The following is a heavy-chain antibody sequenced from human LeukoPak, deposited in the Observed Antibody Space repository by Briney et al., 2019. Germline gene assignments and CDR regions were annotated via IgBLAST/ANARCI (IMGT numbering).Heavy chain of an antibody. J-gene: IGHJ4*02. D-gene: IGHD3-16*01. Sequence: ASVKVSCKASGYTFTSYDINWVRQATGQGLEWMGWMNPNSGNTGYAQKFQGRVTMTRNTSISTAYMELSSLRSEDTAVYYGASSSSGGGEFDYWGQGTLVTVSS. CDR2: MNPNSGNT. V-gene: IGHV1-8*01. CDR3: ASSSSGGGEFDY. CDR1: GYTFTSYD.